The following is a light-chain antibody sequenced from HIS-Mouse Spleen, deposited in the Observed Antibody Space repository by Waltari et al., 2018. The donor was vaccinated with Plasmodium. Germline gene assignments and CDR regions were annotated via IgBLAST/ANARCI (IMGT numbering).Light chain of an antibody. CDR2: KAS. J-gene: IGKJ1*01. V-gene: IGKV1-5*03. Sequence: DIRMPQSPSTLSTSVGDRLTLTCRASQSISSWLAWYQQKPGKAPKRLIYKASSLESGVPSRFSGSGSGTEFTLTISSLQPDDFATYYCQQYNSYSWTFGQGTKVEIK. CDR3: QQYNSYSWT. CDR1: QSISSW.